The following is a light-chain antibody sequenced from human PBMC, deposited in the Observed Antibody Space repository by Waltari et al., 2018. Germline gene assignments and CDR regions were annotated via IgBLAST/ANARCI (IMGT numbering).Light chain of an antibody. CDR3: QQYHNWPPWA. CDR1: QSVGTN. CDR2: GAS. V-gene: IGKV3-15*01. Sequence: DIVMTQSPATLSVSPGERATLSCRASQSVGTNLAWYQQRPGQAPRPLLYGASSRATCIPARFSGSGSGTDFTLTINSLQPEDFALYYCQQYHNWPPWAFGQGTKVEIK. J-gene: IGKJ1*01.